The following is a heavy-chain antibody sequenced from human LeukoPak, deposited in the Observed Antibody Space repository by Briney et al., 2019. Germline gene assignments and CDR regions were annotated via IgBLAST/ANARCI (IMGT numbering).Heavy chain of an antibody. D-gene: IGHD3-22*01. CDR3: ARDSPQYYYDSSGYYGY. V-gene: IGHV3-21*01. CDR1: GFTFSSYS. J-gene: IGHJ4*02. CDR2: ISSSSSSYI. Sequence: GGSLRLSCAASGFTFSSYSMNWVRQAPGKGLEWVSSISSSSSSYIYYADSVKGRFTISRDNAKNSLYLQMNSLRAEDTAVYYCARDSPQYYYDSSGYYGYWGQGTLVTVSS.